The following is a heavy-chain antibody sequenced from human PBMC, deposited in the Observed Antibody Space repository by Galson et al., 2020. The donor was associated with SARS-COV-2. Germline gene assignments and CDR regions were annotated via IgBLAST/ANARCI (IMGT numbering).Heavy chain of an antibody. CDR2: IIHVFETA. J-gene: IGHJ4*02. D-gene: IGHD3-16*01. V-gene: IGHV1-69*13. Sequence: SVKVSCKASGGSFSSYDINWVRQAPGQGLAWMGGIIHVFETAKYAQKFQSRVTITADESATTAYMELTSLRSEDTAVYFCARGEVQTLDYWGQGTLVTVSS. CDR3: ARGEVQTLDY. CDR1: GGSFSSYD.